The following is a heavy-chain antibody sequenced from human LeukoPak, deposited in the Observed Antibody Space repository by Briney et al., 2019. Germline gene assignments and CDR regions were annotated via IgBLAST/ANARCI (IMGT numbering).Heavy chain of an antibody. CDR1: GYTFTSCD. J-gene: IGHJ4*02. Sequence: ASVKVSCKASGYTFTSCDINWVRQATGQGLEWMGWINPKSGGTNEAQKFHDRVTMTRDTSIRTAYMEVSRLRSDDTAVYYCARSPDILTGENFDYWGQGTLVTVSS. D-gene: IGHD3-9*01. V-gene: IGHV1-2*02. CDR2: INPKSGGT. CDR3: ARSPDILTGENFDY.